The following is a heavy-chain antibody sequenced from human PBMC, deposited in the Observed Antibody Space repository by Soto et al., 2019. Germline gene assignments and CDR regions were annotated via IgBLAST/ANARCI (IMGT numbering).Heavy chain of an antibody. V-gene: IGHV1-69*02. CDR3: ARGRYYYDSSGYPDY. D-gene: IGHD3-22*01. J-gene: IGHJ4*02. Sequence: SVKVSCKASGGTFSSYTISWVRQAPGQGLEWMGRIIPILGIANYAQKFQGRVTITADKSTSTAYMELSSLRSEDTAVYYCARGRYYYDSSGYPDYWGQGTLVTVSS. CDR2: IIPILGIA. CDR1: GGTFSSYT.